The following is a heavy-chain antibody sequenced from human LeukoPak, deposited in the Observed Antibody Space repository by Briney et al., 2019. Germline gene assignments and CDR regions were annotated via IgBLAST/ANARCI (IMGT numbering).Heavy chain of an antibody. CDR2: IDPSDSYT. CDR1: GSSFTSYW. CDR3: ARNGAVAAPEDWFDP. D-gene: IGHD2-15*01. Sequence: GASLQISCKGSGSSFTSYWISWVRQLPGKGLEWMGRIDPSDSYTNYSPSFQGHVTISADKSISTAYLQWSSLKASDTAMYHCARNGAVAAPEDWFDPWGQGTLVTVSS. J-gene: IGHJ5*02. V-gene: IGHV5-10-1*01.